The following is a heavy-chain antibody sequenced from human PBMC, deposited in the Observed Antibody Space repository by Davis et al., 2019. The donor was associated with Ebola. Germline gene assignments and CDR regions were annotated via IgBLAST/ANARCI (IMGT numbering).Heavy chain of an antibody. J-gene: IGHJ4*01. D-gene: IGHD1-26*01. CDR3: ARDPSPYTGSFQFDY. V-gene: IGHV4-59*01. CDR2: IYYSGST. Sequence: PSETLSLTCSVSGASIISYYWRWIRQPPGKGLEWIGHIYYSGSTKYNASLKNRVTISLDTSESQFTLKLSTVTAADTAVYYCARDPSPYTGSFQFDYWGNGSLVTVSS. CDR1: GASIISYY.